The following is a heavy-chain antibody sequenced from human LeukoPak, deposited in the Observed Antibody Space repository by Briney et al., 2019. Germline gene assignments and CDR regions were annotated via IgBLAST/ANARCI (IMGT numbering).Heavy chain of an antibody. CDR1: GFTFSEYY. CDR3: ASGGYYYDRSGYHEIDY. V-gene: IGHV3-11*03. Sequence: GGSLRLSCAASGFTFSEYYMSWIRQAPGKGLEWISDITRSSSYINYADSVKGRFTISRDNAKNSLHLQMNYLRVEDTAVYYCASGGYYYDRSGYHEIDYWGQGTLSPSPQ. CDR2: ITRSSSYI. D-gene: IGHD3-22*01. J-gene: IGHJ4*02.